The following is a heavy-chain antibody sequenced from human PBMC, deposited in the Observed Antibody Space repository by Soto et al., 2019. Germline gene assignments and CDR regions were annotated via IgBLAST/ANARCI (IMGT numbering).Heavy chain of an antibody. CDR1: GFTFSSYA. CDR3: AKGETVAGTVEAFDY. D-gene: IGHD6-19*01. V-gene: IGHV3-23*01. J-gene: IGHJ4*02. Sequence: EVQLLESGGGLVQPGGSLRLSCAASGFTFSSYAMRWVRQAPGKGLEWVSASSGSGGSTYYADSVRGRFTIFRDNSKNTLYLQMNSLRAEDTAVYYCAKGETVAGTVEAFDYRGQGTLVTVSS. CDR2: SSGSGGST.